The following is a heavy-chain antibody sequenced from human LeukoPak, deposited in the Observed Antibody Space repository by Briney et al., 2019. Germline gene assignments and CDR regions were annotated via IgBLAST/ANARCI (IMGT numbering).Heavy chain of an antibody. V-gene: IGHV3-21*01. D-gene: IGHD6-13*01. CDR3: ARAAYSSSWRERYKYYFDY. J-gene: IGHJ4*02. Sequence: GGSLRLSCAASGFTLSSYSMNWVRQAPGKGLEWVSLISSSSSHIQYADSVKGRFTISRDNAKNSLFLHMNSLRAEDTAVYYCARAAYSSSWRERYKYYFDYWGQGTLVTVSS. CDR1: GFTLSSYS. CDR2: ISSSSSHI.